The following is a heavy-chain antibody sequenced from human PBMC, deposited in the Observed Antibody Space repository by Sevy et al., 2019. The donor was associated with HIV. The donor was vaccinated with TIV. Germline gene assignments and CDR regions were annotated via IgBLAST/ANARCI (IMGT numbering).Heavy chain of an antibody. CDR1: AITFSSAW. V-gene: IGHV3-15*01. J-gene: IGHJ4*02. CDR2: IKSETDGGAA. CDR3: TTDLGFYSSK. D-gene: IGHD4-4*01. Sequence: GGSLRLSCAASAITFSSAWMSWVRLVPGKGLEWLGRIKSETDGGAADYAEAVKGRLTISRDDSKETLYLQLNSLKTEDTAVYYCTTDLGFYSSKWGQGTLVTVSS.